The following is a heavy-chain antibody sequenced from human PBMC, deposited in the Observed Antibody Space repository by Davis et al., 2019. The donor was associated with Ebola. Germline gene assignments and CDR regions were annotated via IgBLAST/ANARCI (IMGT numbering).Heavy chain of an antibody. D-gene: IGHD6-19*01. CDR1: GGSFSGYY. J-gene: IGHJ6*02. CDR3: AGLYSSLYYYYSGMDV. CDR2: INHSGST. V-gene: IGHV4-34*01. Sequence: SETLSLTCAVYGGSFSGYYWSWIRQPPGKGLEWIGEINHSGSTNYNPSLKSRVTISVDTSKNQFSLKLSSVTAADTAVYYCAGLYSSLYYYYSGMDVWGQGTTVTVSS.